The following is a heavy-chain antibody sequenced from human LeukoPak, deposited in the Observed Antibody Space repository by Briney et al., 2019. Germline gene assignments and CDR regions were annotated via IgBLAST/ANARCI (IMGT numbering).Heavy chain of an antibody. D-gene: IGHD3-22*01. CDR2: ISGSGGST. CDR1: GFSFGYYD. V-gene: IGHV3-23*01. Sequence: PGGSLRLSCAASGFSFGYYDMHWVRQAPGKGLEWVSAISGSGGSTYYADSVKGRFTISRDNSKNTLYLQMNSLRAEDTAVYYCAKVDGGFSPYDSSGYYWSRFDYWGQGTLVTVSS. CDR3: AKVDGGFSPYDSSGYYWSRFDY. J-gene: IGHJ4*02.